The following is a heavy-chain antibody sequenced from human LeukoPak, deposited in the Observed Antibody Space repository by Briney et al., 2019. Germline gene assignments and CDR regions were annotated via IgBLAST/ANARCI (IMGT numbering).Heavy chain of an antibody. V-gene: IGHV3-30*04. D-gene: IGHD6-13*01. CDR2: ISYDGSNK. CDR3: ARARVYSSSSYNWLDP. CDR1: GFTFSSYA. J-gene: IGHJ5*02. Sequence: PGRSLRLSCAASGFTFSSYAMHWVRQAPGKGLEWVAVISYDGSNKYYADSVKGRFTISRDNSKNTLYLQMNSLRAEDTAVYYCARARVYSSSSYNWLDPWGQGTLVTVSS.